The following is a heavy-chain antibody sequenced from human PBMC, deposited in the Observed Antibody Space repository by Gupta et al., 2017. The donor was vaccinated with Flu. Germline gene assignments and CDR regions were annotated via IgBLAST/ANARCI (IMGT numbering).Heavy chain of an antibody. Sequence: QVQLQQWGAGLLKPSETLSLTCAVYGGSFSGYYWSWIRQPPGKGLEWIGEINHSGSTNYNPSLKSRVTISVDTSKNQFSLKLSSVTAADTAVYYCATGSGGSYRPNWFDPWGQGTLVTVSS. D-gene: IGHD2-15*01. CDR3: ATGSGGSYRPNWFDP. CDR2: INHSGST. CDR1: GGSFSGYY. J-gene: IGHJ5*02. V-gene: IGHV4-34*01.